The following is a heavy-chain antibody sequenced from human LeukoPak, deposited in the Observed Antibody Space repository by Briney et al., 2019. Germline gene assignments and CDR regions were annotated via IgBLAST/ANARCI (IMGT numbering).Heavy chain of an antibody. CDR3: TSNYGSGSYFDY. CDR1: GFTFGDYA. D-gene: IGHD3-10*01. CDR2: IRSKAYGGTT. J-gene: IGHJ4*02. Sequence: PGGSLRLPCTASGFTFGDYAMSWVRQAPGKGLEWVGFIRSKAYGGTTEYAASVKGRFTISRDDSKSIAYLQMNSLKTEDTAVYYCTSNYGSGSYFDYWGQGTLVTVSS. V-gene: IGHV3-49*04.